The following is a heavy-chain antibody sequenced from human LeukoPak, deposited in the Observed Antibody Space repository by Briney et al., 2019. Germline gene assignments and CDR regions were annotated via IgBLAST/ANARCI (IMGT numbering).Heavy chain of an antibody. CDR3: AKRGEGCSGVSCLYWYFDI. D-gene: IGHD2-15*01. Sequence: GGSLRLSCAASRFTFSTYAMNWVRQAPGKGLECVSTIGGSSGATYYADSVKGRFIVSRDNSKNILYLQTNSLGADDTAVYYCAKRGEGCSGVSCLYWYFDIWGRGTLVTVSS. V-gene: IGHV3-23*01. CDR1: RFTFSTYA. J-gene: IGHJ2*01. CDR2: IGGSSGAT.